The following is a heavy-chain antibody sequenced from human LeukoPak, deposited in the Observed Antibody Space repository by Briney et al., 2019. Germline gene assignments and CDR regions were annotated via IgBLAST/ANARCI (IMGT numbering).Heavy chain of an antibody. CDR2: INHSGST. CDR1: GGSFSGYY. Sequence: SETLSPTCAVYGGSFSGYYWSWIRQPPGKGLEWIGEINHSGSTNYNPSLKSRVTISVDTSKNQFSLKLSSVTAADTAVYYCARGYCSSTSCYLSYYYGMDVWGQGTTVTVSS. D-gene: IGHD2-2*01. V-gene: IGHV4-34*01. J-gene: IGHJ6*02. CDR3: ARGYCSSTSCYLSYYYGMDV.